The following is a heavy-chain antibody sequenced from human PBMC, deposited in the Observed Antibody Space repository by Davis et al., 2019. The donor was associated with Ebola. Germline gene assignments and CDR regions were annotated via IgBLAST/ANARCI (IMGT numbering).Heavy chain of an antibody. CDR2: INPSGGST. J-gene: IGHJ4*02. Sequence: ASVKVSCKASGYTFTSYYMHWVRQAPGQGLEWMGIINPSGGSTSYAQKFQGRVTITADKSTSTAYMELSSLRSEDTAVYYCARDRGDGYNYDFDYWGQGTLVTVSS. D-gene: IGHD5-24*01. CDR3: ARDRGDGYNYDFDY. V-gene: IGHV1-46*01. CDR1: GYTFTSYY.